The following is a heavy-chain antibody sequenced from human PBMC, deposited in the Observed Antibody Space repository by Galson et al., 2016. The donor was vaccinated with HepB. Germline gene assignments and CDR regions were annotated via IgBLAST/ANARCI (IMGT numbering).Heavy chain of an antibody. V-gene: IGHV1-18*01. CDR1: GYRFTRNG. Sequence: SVKVSCKASGYRFTRNGISWVRQAPGQGLEWIGWISANSGNTNYAQKFQGRVTMTRDTSTSTAYMELRSLWHEDTAVYYGAWDVQDAFDLWGQGTVVSVSS. CDR3: AWDVQDAFDL. CDR2: ISANSGNT. J-gene: IGHJ3*01.